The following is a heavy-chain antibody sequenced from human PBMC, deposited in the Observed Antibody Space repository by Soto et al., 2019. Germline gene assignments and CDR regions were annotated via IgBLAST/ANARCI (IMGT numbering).Heavy chain of an antibody. D-gene: IGHD6-25*01. Sequence: QVQLQQWGAGLLKPSETLSLTCAVYGGSFSGYYWSWIRQPPGKGLEWIGEINHSGSTNYNPSLKSRVTISVDTSKNQFSLKLSSVTAADTAVYYCARGGRGYSSDGDFDYWGKGTLVTVSS. CDR3: ARGGRGYSSDGDFDY. V-gene: IGHV4-34*01. CDR1: GGSFSGYY. J-gene: IGHJ4*02. CDR2: INHSGST.